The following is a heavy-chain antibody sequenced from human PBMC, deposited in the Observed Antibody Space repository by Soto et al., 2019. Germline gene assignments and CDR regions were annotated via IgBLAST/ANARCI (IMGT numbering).Heavy chain of an antibody. CDR2: ISSNSDTI. D-gene: IGHD4-17*01. CDR1: GFTADDYA. V-gene: IGHV3-9*02. Sequence: EVQLVESGGGLVQPGRSLRLSCVASGFTADDYAMHWVRQAPGKGLEWVSGISSNSDTIDYADSVKGRFTISRDNAKNYLFLQMNSLRPEDTALYYCAKDMKWGGMTTIHYFDSWGQGTLVTVS. J-gene: IGHJ4*02. CDR3: AKDMKWGGMTTIHYFDS.